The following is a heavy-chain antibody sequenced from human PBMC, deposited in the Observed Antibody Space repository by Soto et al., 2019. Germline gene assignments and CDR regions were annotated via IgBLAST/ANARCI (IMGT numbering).Heavy chain of an antibody. V-gene: IGHV3-66*01. Sequence: ELQLVASGGGLVQPGGSLRLSCAASGFTVSNNYLRWVRQAPGKGLEWVSLIYSGGDTYYADSVKGRFTISRDNSKNTLYLQMNILRAEDTAVYYCARDGTYNWVGGQGILVTVSS. J-gene: IGHJ4*02. CDR3: ARDGTYNWV. CDR1: GFTVSNNY. CDR2: IYSGGDT. D-gene: IGHD1-1*01.